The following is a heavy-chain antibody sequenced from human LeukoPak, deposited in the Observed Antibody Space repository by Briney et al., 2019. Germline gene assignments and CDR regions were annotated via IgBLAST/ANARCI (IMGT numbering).Heavy chain of an antibody. CDR1: GFTFSSYS. J-gene: IGHJ4*02. CDR2: ISSSSYI. D-gene: IGHD3-22*01. CDR3: ASGQVDYYDGSGTEPYY. Sequence: GGSLRLSCAASGFTFSSYSMNWVRQAPGKGLEWVSSISSSSYIYYADSVKGRFTISRDNAKNSLYLQMNSLRAEDTAVYYCASGQVDYYDGSGTEPYYWGQGTLVTVSS. V-gene: IGHV3-21*01.